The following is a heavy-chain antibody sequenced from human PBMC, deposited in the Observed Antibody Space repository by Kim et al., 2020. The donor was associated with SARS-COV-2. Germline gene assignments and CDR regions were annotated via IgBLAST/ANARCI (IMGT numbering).Heavy chain of an antibody. J-gene: IGHJ4*02. CDR3: ARGGYCSSTSCFGA. CDR2: INHSGST. CDR1: GGSFSGYY. Sequence: SETLSLTCAVYGGSFSGYYWSWIRQPPGKGLEWIGEINHSGSTNYNPSLKSRVTISVDTSKNQFSLKLSSVTAADTAVYYCARGGYCSSTSCFGAWGQGTLVTVSS. V-gene: IGHV4-34*01. D-gene: IGHD2-2*01.